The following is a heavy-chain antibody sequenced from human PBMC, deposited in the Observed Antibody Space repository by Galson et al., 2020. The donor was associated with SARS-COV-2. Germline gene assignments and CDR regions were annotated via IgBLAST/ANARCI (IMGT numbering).Heavy chain of an antibody. J-gene: IGHJ6*02. V-gene: IGHV3-72*01. Sequence: VQAGGSLRLSCAASGFTFSDHYMDWVRQAPGKGLEWVGRIRNKANSYTTEYAASGKGRFTISRDDSKNSLYLQMNSLKTEDTAVYYCARITTAGDQYGIDVWGQGTTVTVSS. CDR1: GFTFSDHY. CDR2: IRNKANSYTT. CDR3: ARITTAGDQYGIDV. D-gene: IGHD1-1*01.